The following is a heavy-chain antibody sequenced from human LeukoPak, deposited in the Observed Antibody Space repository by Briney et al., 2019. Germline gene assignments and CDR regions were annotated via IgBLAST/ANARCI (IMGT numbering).Heavy chain of an antibody. V-gene: IGHV3-30*02. Sequence: GGSLRLSCAASGFTFNNYAMSWVRQAPGKGLEWVAFIRHDGGNKYYTDSVKGRFTISRGNSKNTLYLQMNSLRAEDTAVYYCAKDIAYYYDSSGPLFDNWGQGTLVTVSS. J-gene: IGHJ4*02. CDR3: AKDIAYYYDSSGPLFDN. CDR2: IRHDGGNK. CDR1: GFTFNNYA. D-gene: IGHD3-22*01.